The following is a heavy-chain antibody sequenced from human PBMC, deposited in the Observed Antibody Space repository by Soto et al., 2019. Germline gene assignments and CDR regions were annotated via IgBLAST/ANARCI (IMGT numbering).Heavy chain of an antibody. CDR1: GGSSRSGGYS. J-gene: IGHJ4*02. V-gene: IGHV4-30-2*01. D-gene: IGHD4-17*01. CDR2: IYRSGST. Sequence: SETLSLTCAVAGGSSRSGGYSWSWIRQPPGKGLEWIGYIYRSGSTYYNPSLKSRVTISVDRSKNQFSLKLSSVTAADTAVYYCARAMTTVTTIDYWGQGTLVTVSS. CDR3: ARAMTTVTTIDY.